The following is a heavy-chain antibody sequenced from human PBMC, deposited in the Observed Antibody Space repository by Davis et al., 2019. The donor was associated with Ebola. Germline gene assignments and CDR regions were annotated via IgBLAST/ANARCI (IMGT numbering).Heavy chain of an antibody. Sequence: SETLSLTCTVSGVSISSRDYYWGWIRQSPGKGLEWIGSFYYGVATYYNPSLKSRITISADASKNQFSLKLTSVTAADTAVYYCTRRRDDYGDYLDYWGQGTLVSVSS. D-gene: IGHD4-17*01. V-gene: IGHV4-39*01. CDR1: GVSISSRDYY. CDR3: TRRRDDYGDYLDY. CDR2: FYYGVAT. J-gene: IGHJ4*02.